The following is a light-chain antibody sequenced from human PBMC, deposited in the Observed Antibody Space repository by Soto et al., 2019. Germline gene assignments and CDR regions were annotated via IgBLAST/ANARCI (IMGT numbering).Light chain of an antibody. CDR1: QSINNY. CDR2: AAS. Sequence: DIQMTQSPFSLSASVGDRVTITCRASQSINNYLNWYQQKPGKAPKLLIYAASSLQSGVPSRFSGSGSGTDFTLTISSLQPEDFATYYCQQSYSTLSWTFGQGTKVEIK. CDR3: QQSYSTLSWT. V-gene: IGKV1-39*01. J-gene: IGKJ1*01.